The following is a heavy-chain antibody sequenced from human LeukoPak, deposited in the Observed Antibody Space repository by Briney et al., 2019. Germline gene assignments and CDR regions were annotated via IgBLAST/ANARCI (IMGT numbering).Heavy chain of an antibody. CDR3: AKDRGPTVVTPFDY. D-gene: IGHD4-23*01. CDR1: GFTFDDYA. J-gene: IGHJ4*02. V-gene: IGHV3-9*01. CDR2: ISWNSGNI. Sequence: GGSLRLSCAASGFTFDDYAMHWVRQAPGKGLEWVSGISWNSGNIDYVDSVKGRFTISRDNAKNSLYLQMNSLRAEDTALYYCAKDRGPTVVTPFDYWGQGTLVTVSS.